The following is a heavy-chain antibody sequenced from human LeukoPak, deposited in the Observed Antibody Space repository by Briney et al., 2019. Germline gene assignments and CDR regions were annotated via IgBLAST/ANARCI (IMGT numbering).Heavy chain of an antibody. D-gene: IGHD2-2*01. CDR3: ARGHRGYCTSTSCDAFDI. V-gene: IGHV4-59*01. J-gene: IGHJ3*02. CDR2: IYYSGST. CDR1: GGPISSYH. Sequence: SETLPLTCTVSGGPISSYHWSWIRQPPGKGLEWIGYIYYSGSTNYNLSLKSRVTISVDTSKNQFSLKLSSVTAADKAVYYCARGHRGYCTSTSCDAFDIWGQGTMVTVSS.